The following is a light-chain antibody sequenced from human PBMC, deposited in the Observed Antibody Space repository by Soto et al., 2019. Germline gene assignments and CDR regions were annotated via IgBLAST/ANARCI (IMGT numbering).Light chain of an antibody. CDR1: SSDVGGYNY. J-gene: IGLJ1*01. V-gene: IGLV2-14*01. CDR2: DVS. CDR3: SSYTSSSTLEYV. Sequence: QCALTQPASVSGAPGQSITISCTGTSSDVGGYNYVSWYQQHPGKAPKLMIYDVSNRPSGVSNRFSGSKSGNTASLTISGLQAEDEADYYCSSYTSSSTLEYVFGTGTKVTVL.